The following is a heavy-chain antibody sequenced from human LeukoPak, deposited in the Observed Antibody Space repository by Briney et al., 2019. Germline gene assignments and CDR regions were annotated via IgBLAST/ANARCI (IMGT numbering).Heavy chain of an antibody. D-gene: IGHD3-10*01. CDR3: ATSPSPWFGEFSPGPYYYYGMDV. Sequence: SETLSLTCTVSGGSISSSSYYWGWIRQPPGKGLEWIGSIYYSGSTYYNPSLKSRVTISVDTSKNQFSLKLSSVTAADTAVYYCATSPSPWFGEFSPGPYYYYGMDVWGQGTTVTVSS. CDR1: GGSISSSSYY. CDR2: IYYSGST. V-gene: IGHV4-39*07. J-gene: IGHJ6*02.